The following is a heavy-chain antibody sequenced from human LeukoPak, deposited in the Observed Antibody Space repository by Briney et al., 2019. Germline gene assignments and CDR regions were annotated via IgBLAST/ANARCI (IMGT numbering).Heavy chain of an antibody. CDR3: ARGRGWTGYYFDY. CDR1: GGSFSGYY. CDR2: INHSGST. J-gene: IGHJ4*02. V-gene: IGHV4-34*01. Sequence: PSEALSLTCAVYGGSFSGYYWSWIRQPPGKGLEWIGEINHSGSTNYNPSLKSRVTISVDTSKNQFSLKPSSVTAADTAVYYCARGRGWTGYYFDYWGQGTLVTVSS. D-gene: IGHD2-15*01.